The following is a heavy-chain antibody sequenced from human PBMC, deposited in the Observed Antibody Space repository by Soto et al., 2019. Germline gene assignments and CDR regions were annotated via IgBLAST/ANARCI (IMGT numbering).Heavy chain of an antibody. Sequence: SVKVSCKASGGTFSSYAISWVRQAPGQGLEWMGGIIPIFGTANYAQKFQGRVTITADESTSTAYMELSSLRSEDTAVYYCARDPSQLRYFDWPLDYWGQGTLVTVSS. D-gene: IGHD3-9*01. V-gene: IGHV1-69*13. J-gene: IGHJ4*02. CDR2: IIPIFGTA. CDR1: GGTFSSYA. CDR3: ARDPSQLRYFDWPLDY.